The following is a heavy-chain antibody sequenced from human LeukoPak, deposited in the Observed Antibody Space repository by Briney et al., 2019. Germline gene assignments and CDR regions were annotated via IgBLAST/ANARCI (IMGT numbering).Heavy chain of an antibody. Sequence: ASVKVSCKASGYTFTSYDITWVRQAPGQGLEWMGWISAYNGNTNYAQKFQGRVTMTTDTSTNTAYMELTNLRSDDTAVYYCARGGDYGDYGSPHDYWGQGTLVIVSS. J-gene: IGHJ4*02. CDR2: ISAYNGNT. CDR3: ARGGDYGDYGSPHDY. V-gene: IGHV1-18*01. CDR1: GYTFTSYD. D-gene: IGHD4-17*01.